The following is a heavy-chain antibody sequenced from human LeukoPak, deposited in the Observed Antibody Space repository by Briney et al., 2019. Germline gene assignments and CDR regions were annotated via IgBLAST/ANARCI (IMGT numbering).Heavy chain of an antibody. CDR1: GGSFSGYY. CDR2: INHSGST. J-gene: IGHJ4*02. CDR3: ARGRRGYPLDY. D-gene: IGHD2-15*01. V-gene: IGHV4-34*01. Sequence: PSETLSLTCAVYGGSFSGYYWSWIRQPPGKGLEWIGEINHSGSTNYNPSLKSRVTISVDTSKNQFSLKLSSVTAADTAVYYCARGRRGYPLDYWGQGTLVTVSS.